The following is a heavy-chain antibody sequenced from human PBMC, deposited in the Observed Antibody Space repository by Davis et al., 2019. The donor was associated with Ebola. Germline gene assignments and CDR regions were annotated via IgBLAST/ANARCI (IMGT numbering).Heavy chain of an antibody. CDR1: GYSFTSYW. V-gene: IGHV5-51*01. Sequence: GESLKISCKGSGYSFTSYWIGWVRQMPGKGLEWMGIIYPGDSDTRYSPSFQGQVTISADKSISTAYLQWSSLKASDTAMYYCARQEVAVAGVLYYYGMDVWGKGTTVTVSS. J-gene: IGHJ6*04. D-gene: IGHD6-19*01. CDR2: IYPGDSDT. CDR3: ARQEVAVAGVLYYYGMDV.